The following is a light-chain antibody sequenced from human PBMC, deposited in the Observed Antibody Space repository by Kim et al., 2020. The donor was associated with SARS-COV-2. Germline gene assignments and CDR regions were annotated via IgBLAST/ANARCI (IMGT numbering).Light chain of an antibody. Sequence: PGEGATLSCRASQSVGKNYLAWYQQKPGQAPRLLIYDASNRATGIPDRFSGSGSGTDFTLTIRRLEPEDFGVYYCQQYADAPLTFGGGTRVE. V-gene: IGKV3-20*01. CDR1: QSVGKNY. CDR3: QQYADAPLT. J-gene: IGKJ4*01. CDR2: DAS.